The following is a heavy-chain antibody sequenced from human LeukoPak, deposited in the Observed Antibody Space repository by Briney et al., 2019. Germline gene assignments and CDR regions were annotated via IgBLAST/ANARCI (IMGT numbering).Heavy chain of an antibody. CDR3: AREGYYYDISGLNY. CDR1: GFTFSSYA. CDR2: ISYDGSNK. J-gene: IGHJ4*02. Sequence: QTGGSLRLSCAASGFTFSSYAIHWVRQAPGKGLEWVAVISYDGSNKYYADSVKGRFTISRDNSKNTLYLQMNSLRAEDTAVYYCAREGYYYDISGLNYWGQGTLVTVSS. V-gene: IGHV3-30-3*01. D-gene: IGHD3-22*01.